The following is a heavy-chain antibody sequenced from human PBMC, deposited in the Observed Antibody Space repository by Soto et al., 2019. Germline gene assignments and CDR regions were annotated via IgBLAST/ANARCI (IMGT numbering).Heavy chain of an antibody. D-gene: IGHD2-8*01. Sequence: QVQLVQSGAEVKKPGSSVKVSCKASGDTFTTNSLNWVGQAPGQGLERMGGIIPVVGTTKYAQKYQDRVTITGDKSTNTAYMELSSLRSDDTAVYYCARGLLYATTYFDYWGQGTPVTVSS. CDR1: GDTFTTNS. J-gene: IGHJ4*02. V-gene: IGHV1-69*06. CDR2: IIPVVGTT. CDR3: ARGLLYATTYFDY.